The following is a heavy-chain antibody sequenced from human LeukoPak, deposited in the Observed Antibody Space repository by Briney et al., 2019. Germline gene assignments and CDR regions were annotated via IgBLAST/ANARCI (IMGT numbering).Heavy chain of an antibody. J-gene: IGHJ6*02. CDR3: ATTTNYYDRSGYPRGPMDV. CDR2: IYPGDSDT. Sequence: GESLKISCKGSGYSLTSYWMGWVRQMPGKGLEWMGIIYPGDSDTRYSPSFQGKVTISADKSISTAYLQWSSLKASDTAMYYCATTTNYYDRSGYPRGPMDVWGQGTTVTVSS. CDR1: GYSLTSYW. V-gene: IGHV5-51*01. D-gene: IGHD3-22*01.